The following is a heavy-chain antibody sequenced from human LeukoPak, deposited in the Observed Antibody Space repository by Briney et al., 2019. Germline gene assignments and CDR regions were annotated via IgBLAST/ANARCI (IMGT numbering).Heavy chain of an antibody. Sequence: GESLRISCRGSGYSFTSYRISWVRQMPGKGLEWMGRIDPSDSYTNYRPSFQGHVTISADKSISTAYLQWSSLKASDTAMYYCARHMAVAHFDYWGQGTLVTVSS. V-gene: IGHV5-10-1*01. CDR2: IDPSDSYT. D-gene: IGHD6-19*01. CDR3: ARHMAVAHFDY. J-gene: IGHJ4*02. CDR1: GYSFTSYR.